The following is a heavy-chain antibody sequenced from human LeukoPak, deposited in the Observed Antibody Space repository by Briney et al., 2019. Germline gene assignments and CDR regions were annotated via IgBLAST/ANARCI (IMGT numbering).Heavy chain of an antibody. CDR1: GFTFSSYW. V-gene: IGHV3-7*01. J-gene: IGHJ3*02. D-gene: IGHD1-26*01. CDR2: IKQDGSEK. Sequence: PGGSLRLSCAASGFTFSSYWMSWVCQAPGKGLEWVANIKQDGSEKYYVDSVKGRFTISRDNAKNSLYLQMNSLRDEDTAVYYCARGSGSYDQNDAFDIWGQGTMVTVSS. CDR3: ARGSGSYDQNDAFDI.